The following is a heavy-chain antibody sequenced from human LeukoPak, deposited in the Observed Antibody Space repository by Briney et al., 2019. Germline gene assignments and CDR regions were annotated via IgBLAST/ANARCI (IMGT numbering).Heavy chain of an antibody. Sequence: GGSLRLSCAASGFTFDDYAMHWVRQAPGKGLEWVSGISWNSGRIGHADSVKGRFTISRDNAKNSLYLQMNSLRAEDTAVYYCATTFGVFWSGYPVDYWGQGTLVTVSS. D-gene: IGHD3-3*01. CDR2: ISWNSGRI. J-gene: IGHJ4*02. V-gene: IGHV3-9*01. CDR3: ATTFGVFWSGYPVDY. CDR1: GFTFDDYA.